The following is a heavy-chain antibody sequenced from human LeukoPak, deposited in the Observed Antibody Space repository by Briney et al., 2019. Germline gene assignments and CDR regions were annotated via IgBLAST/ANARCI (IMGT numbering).Heavy chain of an antibody. CDR3: ATDEGG. CDR1: GYTFTGYY. D-gene: IGHD3-16*01. J-gene: IGHJ1*01. CDR2: IDPNNGDT. Sequence: ASVKVSCKASGYTFTGYYMHWVRQAPGQGLEWMGFIDPNNGDTNYAQKFQGRVTLTRGTSISTAYMELSSLRSDDTAVYHCATDEGGWGQGTLVTVSS. V-gene: IGHV1-2*02.